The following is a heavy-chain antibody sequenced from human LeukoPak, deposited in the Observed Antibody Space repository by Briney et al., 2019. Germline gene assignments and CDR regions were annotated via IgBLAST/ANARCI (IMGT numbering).Heavy chain of an antibody. Sequence: GGSLRLSCAASGFTFSSYGMHWVRLAPGRGLEWAAVIWYDGSNKYYADSVKGRFTISRDNSKNTLYLQMNSLRAEDTAVYYCAKDAVGRHYFDYWGQGTLVTVSS. J-gene: IGHJ4*02. V-gene: IGHV3-33*06. CDR1: GFTFSSYG. CDR3: AKDAVGRHYFDY. CDR2: IWYDGSNK. D-gene: IGHD1-26*01.